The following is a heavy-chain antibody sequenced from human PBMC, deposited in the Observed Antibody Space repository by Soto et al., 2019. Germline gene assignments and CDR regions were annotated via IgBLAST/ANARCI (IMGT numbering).Heavy chain of an antibody. Sequence: SGPTLVNPTPTLTLTCTFSGLSLSTSGMCVGWIRQPPGKALEWLARIDWDDDKYYSTSLKTRLTISKDTSKNQVVLTMTNMDPVDTATYYCARSTPQLNYYYGMDVWGQGITVNVSS. CDR2: IDWDDDK. CDR1: GLSLSTSGMC. J-gene: IGHJ6*02. V-gene: IGHV2-70*11. CDR3: ARSTPQLNYYYGMDV. D-gene: IGHD5-18*01.